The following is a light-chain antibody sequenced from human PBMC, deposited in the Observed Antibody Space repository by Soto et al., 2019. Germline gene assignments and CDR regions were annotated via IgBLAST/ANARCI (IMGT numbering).Light chain of an antibody. CDR1: SSDVGGYNY. Sequence: QSALTQPRSVSGSPGQSVTISCTGTSSDVGGYNYVSWYQQHPGKAPKLMIYDVSKRPSGVPDRFSGSKSGNTASLTISGLLAEDEADYYCCSYAGSYPYVFGTGTKLTVL. V-gene: IGLV2-11*01. CDR2: DVS. CDR3: CSYAGSYPYV. J-gene: IGLJ1*01.